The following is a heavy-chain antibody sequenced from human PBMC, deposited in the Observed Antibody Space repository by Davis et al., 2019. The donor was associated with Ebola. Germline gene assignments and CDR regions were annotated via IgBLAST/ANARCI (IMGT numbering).Heavy chain of an antibody. V-gene: IGHV3-23*01. CDR1: GFTFSNHA. CDR2: ISNSGSST. J-gene: IGHJ4*02. D-gene: IGHD2-15*01. Sequence: GESLKISCTASGFTFSNHAMHWVRQAPGKGLEWVSAISNSGSSTYYVGSVRGRFTISRDNSKNTLYLQMNSLTVEDTALYYCAKSRGGSCYSSVDYWGQGTLATVSS. CDR3: AKSRGGSCYSSVDY.